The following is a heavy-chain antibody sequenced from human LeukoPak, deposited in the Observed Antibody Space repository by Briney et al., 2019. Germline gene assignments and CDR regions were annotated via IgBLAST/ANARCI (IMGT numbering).Heavy chain of an antibody. D-gene: IGHD1-26*01. CDR3: ARVNSGSYGYYYYYYMDV. Sequence: SETLSLTCTVSGYSISSGYYWGWIRQPPGKGLEWIGYIYYSGSTNYNPSLKSRVTISVDTSKNQFSLKLSSVTAADTAVYYCARVNSGSYGYYYYYYMDVWGKGTTVTVSS. J-gene: IGHJ6*03. CDR1: GYSISSGYY. CDR2: IYYSGST. V-gene: IGHV4-61*01.